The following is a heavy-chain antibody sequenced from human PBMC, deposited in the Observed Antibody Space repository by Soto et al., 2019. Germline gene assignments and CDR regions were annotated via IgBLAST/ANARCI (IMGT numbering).Heavy chain of an antibody. CDR3: SRAREWELRFDP. CDR1: GGTFSSYT. D-gene: IGHD1-26*01. J-gene: IGHJ5*02. Sequence: QVQLVQSGAEVKKPGSSVKVSCKASGGTFSSYTISWVRQAPGQGLEWMGRIIPILGIANYAQKFQGRVTITADKSTSTAYMELSSLRSEDTAVYYCSRAREWELRFDPWGQGPLVTVSS. V-gene: IGHV1-69*02. CDR2: IIPILGIA.